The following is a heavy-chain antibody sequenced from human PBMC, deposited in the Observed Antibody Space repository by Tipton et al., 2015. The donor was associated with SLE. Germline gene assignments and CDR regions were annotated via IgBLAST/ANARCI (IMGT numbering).Heavy chain of an antibody. CDR2: IYSGGDT. V-gene: IGHV3-53*05. CDR3: ARDLPGWGDAFDI. CDR1: GFTVSISY. D-gene: IGHD7-27*01. Sequence: SLRLSCAASGFTVSISYMNWVRQAPGKGLEWVSVIYSGGDTKYTDSVKGRFTISRDTSMNTLSLHMNRLRPEDTAVYYCARDLPGWGDAFDIWGQGTMVTVSS. J-gene: IGHJ3*02.